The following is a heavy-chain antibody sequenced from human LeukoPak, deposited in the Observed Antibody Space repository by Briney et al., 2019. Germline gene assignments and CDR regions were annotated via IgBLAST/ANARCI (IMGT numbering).Heavy chain of an antibody. J-gene: IGHJ4*02. CDR3: ARVKRSDSSGYYRFDY. V-gene: IGHV3-21*01. CDR2: ISTTSSYI. Sequence: GGSLRLSCAASGFTFSSYSMNWVRQAPGRGLEWVSSISTTSSYIYYADSVKGRFTISRDNAKNSLYLQMNSLRAEDTAVYYCARVKRSDSSGYYRFDYWGQGTLVTVSS. CDR1: GFTFSSYS. D-gene: IGHD3-22*01.